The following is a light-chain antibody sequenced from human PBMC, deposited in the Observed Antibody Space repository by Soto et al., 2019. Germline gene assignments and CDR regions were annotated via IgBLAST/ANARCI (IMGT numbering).Light chain of an antibody. V-gene: IGKV3-20*01. Sequence: EIVLTHSPCTLSLSPGERATLSCRASQSVSSSYLAWYQQKPGQAPRLLIYGASNRATGIPDRFSGSGSGTDFTLTISRLEPEDFAVYYCQQYNNWPITFGQGTRLEI. CDR3: QQYNNWPIT. CDR1: QSVSSSY. J-gene: IGKJ5*01. CDR2: GAS.